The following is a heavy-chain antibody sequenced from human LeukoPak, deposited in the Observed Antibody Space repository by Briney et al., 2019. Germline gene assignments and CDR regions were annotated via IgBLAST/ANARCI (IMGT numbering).Heavy chain of an antibody. Sequence: ASVKVSCKASGYTFTGYYMHWVRQAPGQGLEWMGWINPNSGGTNYAQKFQGWVTMTRDTSISTAYMELSRLRSDDTAVYYCARGAVTPYYYGMDVWGQGTTVTVSS. CDR2: INPNSGGT. J-gene: IGHJ6*02. CDR1: GYTFTGYY. CDR3: ARGAVTPYYYGMDV. V-gene: IGHV1-2*04. D-gene: IGHD4-17*01.